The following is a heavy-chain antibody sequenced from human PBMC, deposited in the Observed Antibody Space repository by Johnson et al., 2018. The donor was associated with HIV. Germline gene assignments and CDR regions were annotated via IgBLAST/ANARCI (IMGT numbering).Heavy chain of an antibody. V-gene: IGHV3-64*01. J-gene: IGHJ3*02. CDR2: ISSNGGST. D-gene: IGHD5-18*01. CDR1: GFTFSSYA. Sequence: VLLVESGGGLVQPGGSLRLSCAASGFTFSSYAIHWVRQAPGKGLEYVSAISSNGGSTDYTNSVKGRFTISRDNSKNTLYLQMGSLRAEDMAVYYCARWIQLWVAFDIWGQGTMVTVSS. CDR3: ARWIQLWVAFDI.